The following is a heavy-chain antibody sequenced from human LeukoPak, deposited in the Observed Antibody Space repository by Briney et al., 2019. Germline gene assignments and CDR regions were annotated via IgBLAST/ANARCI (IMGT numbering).Heavy chain of an antibody. J-gene: IGHJ4*02. V-gene: IGHV3-23*01. CDR1: GFTFSSYA. D-gene: IGHD3-3*01. CDR2: ISGSGGST. Sequence: PGGSLRLSCAASGFTFSSYAMSWVRQAPGKGLEWVSAISGSGGSTYYADSVKGRFTISRDNPKNTLYLQMNSLRAEDTAVYYCAKDALIPFVLRFLEWSTTYFDYWGQGTLVTVSS. CDR3: AKDALIPFVLRFLEWSTTYFDY.